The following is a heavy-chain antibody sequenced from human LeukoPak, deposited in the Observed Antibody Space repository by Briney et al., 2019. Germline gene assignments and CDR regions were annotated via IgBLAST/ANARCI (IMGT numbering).Heavy chain of an antibody. J-gene: IGHJ4*02. D-gene: IGHD3-22*01. CDR3: ARGITMIVVVKGYFDY. CDR1: GFTFSSYS. Sequence: GESLRLSCAASGFTFSSYSMNWVRQAPGKGLEWVSSISSSSSYIYYADSVKGRFTISKDNAKNSLYLQMNSLRAEDTAVYYCARGITMIVVVKGYFDYWGQGTLVTVSS. V-gene: IGHV3-21*04. CDR2: ISSSSSYI.